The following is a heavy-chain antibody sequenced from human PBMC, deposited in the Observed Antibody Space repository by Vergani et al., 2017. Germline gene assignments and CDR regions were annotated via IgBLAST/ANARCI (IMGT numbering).Heavy chain of an antibody. J-gene: IGHJ5*02. D-gene: IGHD6-19*01. CDR3: ARHSTVEWLVKLGWFDP. CDR2: IYYSGST. Sequence: QVQLQESGPGLVRPSQTLSLTCTVSGGSISSGSYYWGWIRQPPGKGLEWIASIYYSGSTYYNPSLKSRVTISVDTSKNQFSLKLSSVTAADTAVYFCARHSTVEWLVKLGWFDPWGQGILVTVSS. V-gene: IGHV4-39*01. CDR1: GGSISSGSYY.